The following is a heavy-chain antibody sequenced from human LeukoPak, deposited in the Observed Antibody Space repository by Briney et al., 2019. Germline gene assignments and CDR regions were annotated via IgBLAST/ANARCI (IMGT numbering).Heavy chain of an antibody. J-gene: IGHJ4*02. Sequence: SETLSLTCTVSGGSISSHYWSWLRQPPGKGLEWIGYIYYSGSTNYNPSLKSRVTISVDTSKNQFSLKLSSVTAADTAVYYCARGGDYGGNGEDFDYWGQGTLVTVSS. CDR1: GGSISSHY. CDR3: ARGGDYGGNGEDFDY. CDR2: IYYSGST. V-gene: IGHV4-59*11. D-gene: IGHD4-23*01.